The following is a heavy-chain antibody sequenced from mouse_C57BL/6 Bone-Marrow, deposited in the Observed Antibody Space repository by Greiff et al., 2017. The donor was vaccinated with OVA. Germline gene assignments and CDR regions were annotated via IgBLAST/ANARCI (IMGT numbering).Heavy chain of an antibody. CDR2: ISSGGSYT. D-gene: IGHD1-3*01. V-gene: IGHV5-6*02. CDR3: AITFYAMDY. CDR1: GFTFSSYG. Sequence: DVKLVESGGDLVKPGGSLKLSCAASGFTFSSYGMSWVRQTPDKRLEWVATISSGGSYTSSPDSVKGRFTISRDKAKNTLYLQMSSLKSEDTAMYYCAITFYAMDYWGQGTSVTVSS. J-gene: IGHJ4*01.